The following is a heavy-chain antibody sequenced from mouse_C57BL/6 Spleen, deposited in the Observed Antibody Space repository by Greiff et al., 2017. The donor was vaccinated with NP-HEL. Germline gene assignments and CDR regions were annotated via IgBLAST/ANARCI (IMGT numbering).Heavy chain of an antibody. CDR2: INPNYGTT. J-gene: IGHJ3*01. CDR3: ARSYYGSSYAAY. D-gene: IGHD1-1*01. Sequence: EVKLQESGPELVKPGASVQISCKASGYSFTDYNMNWVKQSNGKSLEWIGVINPNYGTTSYNQKFKGKATLTVDQSSSTASMQLNSLTSEDSAVYYCARSYYGSSYAAYWGQGTLVTVSA. CDR1: GYSFTDYN. V-gene: IGHV1-39*01.